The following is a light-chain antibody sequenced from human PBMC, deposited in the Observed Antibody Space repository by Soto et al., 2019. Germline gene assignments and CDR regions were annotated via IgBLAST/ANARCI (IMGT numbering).Light chain of an antibody. Sequence: QSVLTQPASVSGSPGQSITISCTGTSSDVGGYNYVSWYQQHPGKAPKLMIYDVSNRPSGVSNRFSGSKSGNTASLTISGLQAEDEADYYCNSYTSCSTLNSVCGTGTKVTVL. CDR1: SSDVGGYNY. CDR3: NSYTSCSTLNSV. J-gene: IGLJ1*01. V-gene: IGLV2-14*01. CDR2: DVS.